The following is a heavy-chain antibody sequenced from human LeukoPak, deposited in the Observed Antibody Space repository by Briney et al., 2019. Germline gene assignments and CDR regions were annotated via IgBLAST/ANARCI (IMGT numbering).Heavy chain of an antibody. CDR1: GFTFSSYA. Sequence: GRSLRLSCAASGFTFSSYAMHWVRQAPGKGLEWVAVISYDGSNKYYADSVKGRFTISRDNSKNTLYLQMNSLRAEDTAVYYCARVAQYNWNDVWGQGTLVTVSS. V-gene: IGHV3-30*04. CDR2: ISYDGSNK. CDR3: ARVAQYNWNDV. D-gene: IGHD1-20*01. J-gene: IGHJ4*02.